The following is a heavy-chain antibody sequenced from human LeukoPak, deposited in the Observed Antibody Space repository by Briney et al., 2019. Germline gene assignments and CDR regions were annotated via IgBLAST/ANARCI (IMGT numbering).Heavy chain of an antibody. D-gene: IGHD3-10*01. CDR1: GFTFSTYW. V-gene: IGHV3-7*01. Sequence: GGSLRLSCAASGFTFSTYWMSWVRQAPGKGLEWVANIKQDESEKYYVDSVKGRFTISRDNTKNSVYLQMNSLRAEDTAVYSCARGGITMGRGLFDYWGQGTLVTVSS. CDR3: ARGGITMGRGLFDY. CDR2: IKQDESEK. J-gene: IGHJ4*02.